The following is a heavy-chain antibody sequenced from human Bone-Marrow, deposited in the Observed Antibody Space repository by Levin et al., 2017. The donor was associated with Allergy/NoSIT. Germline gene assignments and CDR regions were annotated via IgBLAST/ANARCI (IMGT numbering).Heavy chain of an antibody. D-gene: IGHD4-17*01. CDR2: INTKTDGGTT. CDR3: TTGAHGDFEY. CDR1: GFTFNNAW. J-gene: IGHJ4*02. V-gene: IGHV3-15*01. Sequence: GESLKISCAASGFTFNNAWMSWVRQAPGKGLEWVGRINTKTDGGTTDYAAPVKGRFTISRDDSKNTLDLQMNSLKPEDTAVYYCTTGAHGDFEYWGQGTLVTVSS.